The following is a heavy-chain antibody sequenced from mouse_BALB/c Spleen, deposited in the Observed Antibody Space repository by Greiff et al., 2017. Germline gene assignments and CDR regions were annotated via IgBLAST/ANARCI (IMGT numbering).Heavy chain of an antibody. D-gene: IGHD1-1*01. CDR3: AREWALRGAY. Sequence: EVHLVESGAELVKPGASVKLSCTASGFNIKDTYMHWVKQRPEQGLEWIGRIDPANGNTKYDPKFQGKATITADTSSNTAYLQLSSLTSEDTAVYYCAREWALRGAYWGQGTLVTVSA. CDR2: IDPANGNT. J-gene: IGHJ3*01. V-gene: IGHV14-3*02. CDR1: GFNIKDTY.